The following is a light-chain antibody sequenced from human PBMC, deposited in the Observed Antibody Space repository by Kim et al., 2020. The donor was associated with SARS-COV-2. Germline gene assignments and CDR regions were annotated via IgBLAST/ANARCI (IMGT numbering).Light chain of an antibody. CDR3: QQYGSSPYT. CDR1: HSVSSSY. J-gene: IGKJ2*01. V-gene: IGKV3-20*01. CDR2: GTS. Sequence: EIVLTQSPGTLSLSPGERATLSCRTSHSVSSSYLAWYQQTPGQAPRLLIYGTSSRATAIPDRFAGSGSGTDFTLTINRLEPEDFAVYYCQQYGSSPYTFGQGTKLEIK.